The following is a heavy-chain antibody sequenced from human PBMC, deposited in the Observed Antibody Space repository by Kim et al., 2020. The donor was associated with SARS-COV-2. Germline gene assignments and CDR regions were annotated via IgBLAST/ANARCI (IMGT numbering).Heavy chain of an antibody. CDR3: AKIAAAGKAPLDY. Sequence: GGSLRLSCAASGFTFGAYAMHWVRQAPGKGLEWVSGISWNSGSIAYADSVRGRFTISRDNAKNSLYLQMNSLGAEDTAWYYCAKIAAAGKAPLDYWGQGTLVTVSS. J-gene: IGHJ4*02. CDR1: GFTFGAYA. D-gene: IGHD6-13*01. V-gene: IGHV3-9*01. CDR2: ISWNSGSI.